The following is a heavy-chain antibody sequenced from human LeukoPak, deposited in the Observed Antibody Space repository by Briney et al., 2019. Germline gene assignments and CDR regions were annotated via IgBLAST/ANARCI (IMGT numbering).Heavy chain of an antibody. CDR1: GYTFTGNY. Sequence: ASVKVSCKASGYTFTGNYMHWVRQAPGQGLEWMGWINPNRGGTKFAQDFQGRVAMTGDMSTNTGFMELYRLESDDTAVYYCAKSSVGRSGGSFDYWGQGTLVSVSS. CDR3: AKSSVGRSGGSFDY. V-gene: IGHV1-2*02. CDR2: INPNRGGT. D-gene: IGHD3-16*01. J-gene: IGHJ4*02.